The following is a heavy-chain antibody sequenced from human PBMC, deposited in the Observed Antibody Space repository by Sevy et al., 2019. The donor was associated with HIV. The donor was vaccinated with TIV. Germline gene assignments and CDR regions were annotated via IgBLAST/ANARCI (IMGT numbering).Heavy chain of an antibody. V-gene: IGHV3-7*03. D-gene: IGHD1-26*01. Sequence: GGSLRLSCATFGFNFRNSWMAWVRQPPGKGLEFLADIKQDGYETYYVDSVKGRFTISRDNAKNSLHLQMNSLRAEDTAMYFWVRGKEEGASVLDYWGQGTPVTVSS. J-gene: IGHJ4*02. CDR2: IKQDGYET. CDR1: GFNFRNSW. CDR3: VRGKEEGASVLDY.